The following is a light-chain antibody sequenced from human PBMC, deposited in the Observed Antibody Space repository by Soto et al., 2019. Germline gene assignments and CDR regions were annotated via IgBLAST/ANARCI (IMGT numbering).Light chain of an antibody. V-gene: IGKV1-39*01. CDR1: QSISSY. CDR2: AAS. J-gene: IGKJ1*01. Sequence: DLQMTQSPSSLSASVGDRVTITCRASQSISSYLNWYQQKPGKAPKLLIYAASSLQSGVPSRFSGIGSGTDFTLTISSLQPEDFATYYCQQSYSTPWTFGQGTKVEIK. CDR3: QQSYSTPWT.